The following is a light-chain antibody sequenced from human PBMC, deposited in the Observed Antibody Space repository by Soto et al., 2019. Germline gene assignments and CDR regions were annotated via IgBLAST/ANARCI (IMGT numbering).Light chain of an antibody. CDR1: QSVSSSY. Sequence: EIVLTQSPGTLSLSPGERATLSCRASQSVSSSYLAWYQQKPGQAPRLLIYGASSRATGIPDRFSGSGSGTDFTRTISRLEPEDFAVYYCQQYGSSPMYTLGQGTKLEIK. V-gene: IGKV3-20*01. CDR3: QQYGSSPMYT. J-gene: IGKJ2*01. CDR2: GAS.